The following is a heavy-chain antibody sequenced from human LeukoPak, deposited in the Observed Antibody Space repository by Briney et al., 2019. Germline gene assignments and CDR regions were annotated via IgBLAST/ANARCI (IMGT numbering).Heavy chain of an antibody. Sequence: SETLSLTCAVYGGSFSGYYWSWIRQPPGKGLEWIGEINHSGSTNYNPSLKSRVTISVDTSKNQFSLKLSSVTAADTAVYYCAWANSGSLPAVGAFDIWGQGTMVTVSS. CDR1: GGSFSGYY. V-gene: IGHV4-34*01. CDR2: INHSGST. CDR3: AWANSGSLPAVGAFDI. J-gene: IGHJ3*02. D-gene: IGHD1-26*01.